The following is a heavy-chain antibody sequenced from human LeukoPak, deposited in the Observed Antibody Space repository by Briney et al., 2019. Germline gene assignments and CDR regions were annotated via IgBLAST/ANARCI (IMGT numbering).Heavy chain of an antibody. Sequence: ASVKVSCEASGYTFTSYAMNWVRQSPGQGLEWMGWINTNTGNPTYAQGFTGRFVFSLDTSGSTAYLQISSLTAEDTAVYYCARGGYPYYFDYWGQGTLVTVSS. CDR2: INTNTGNP. CDR3: ARGGYPYYFDY. J-gene: IGHJ4*02. V-gene: IGHV7-4-1*02. D-gene: IGHD5-12*01. CDR1: GYTFTSYA.